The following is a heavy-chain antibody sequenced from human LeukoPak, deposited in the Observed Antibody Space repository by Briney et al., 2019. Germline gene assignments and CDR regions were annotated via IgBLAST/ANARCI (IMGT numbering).Heavy chain of an antibody. J-gene: IGHJ4*02. CDR3: ARNGYGSGSYEDY. D-gene: IGHD3-10*01. CDR2: IRYDGSNK. Sequence: GGSLRLSCAASGFTFSSYGMHWVRQAPGKGLEWVAFIRYDGSNKYYADSVKGRFTISRDNSKNTLYLQMNSLRAEDTAVYYCARNGYGSGSYEDYWGQGTLVTVSS. CDR1: GFTFSSYG. V-gene: IGHV3-30*02.